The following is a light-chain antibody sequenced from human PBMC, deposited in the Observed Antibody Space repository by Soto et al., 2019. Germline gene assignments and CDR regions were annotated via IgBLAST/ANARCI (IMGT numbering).Light chain of an antibody. CDR1: GSYNF. J-gene: IGLJ1*01. CDR2: EVS. Sequence: QSALTQPASVSAAPGQSITISCAVGSYNFVSWYQQHPAKAPKVLMYEVSKRPSGVSDRFSGSKSGNTASLTISGLQAEDEADYSCCSAAGRSTHVFGTETKVPVL. V-gene: IGLV2-23*02. CDR3: CSAAGRSTHV.